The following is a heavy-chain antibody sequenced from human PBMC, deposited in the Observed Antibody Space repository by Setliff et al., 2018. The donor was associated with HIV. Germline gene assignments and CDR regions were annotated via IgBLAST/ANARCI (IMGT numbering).Heavy chain of an antibody. CDR3: ARVEYYYDSSGYYYDY. D-gene: IGHD3-22*01. CDR2: ITTYKGNT. J-gene: IGHJ4*02. Sequence: ASVKVSCKASGYTFTGYYVHWVRQAPGQGLEWMGWITTYKGNTNYAQKFQGRVTMTRDTSTSTVYMELSSLRSEDTAVYYCARVEYYYDSSGYYYDYWGQGTLVTVSS. V-gene: IGHV1-2*02. CDR1: GYTFTGYY.